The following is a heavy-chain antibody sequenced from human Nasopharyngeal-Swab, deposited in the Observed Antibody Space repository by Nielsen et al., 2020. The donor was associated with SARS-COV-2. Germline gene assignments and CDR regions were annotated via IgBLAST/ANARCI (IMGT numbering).Heavy chain of an antibody. V-gene: IGHV3-30*04. CDR3: AREVTIFYFDY. Sequence: GESLKISCAASGFTFSSYAMHWVRQAPGKGLEWVAVISYDGSNKYYADSVKGRFTISRDNAKNSLYLQMNSLRAEDTAVYYCAREVTIFYFDYWGQGTLVTVSS. D-gene: IGHD2-21*02. CDR1: GFTFSSYA. J-gene: IGHJ4*02. CDR2: ISYDGSNK.